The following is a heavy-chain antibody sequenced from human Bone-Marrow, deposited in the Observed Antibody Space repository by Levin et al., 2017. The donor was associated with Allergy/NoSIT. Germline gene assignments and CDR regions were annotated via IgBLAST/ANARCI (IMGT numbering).Heavy chain of an antibody. D-gene: IGHD3-22*01. V-gene: IGHV1-8*01. J-gene: IGHJ6*02. CDR1: GYTFTSYD. Sequence: GESLKISCKASGYTFTSYDISWVRQATGQGLEWMGWMNPNSGNTGYAQKFQGRVTLTRNTSMNTAYMELSSLRSEDTAVYYCAREIIVVINPNYYYGMDVWGQGTTVTVSS. CDR2: MNPNSGNT. CDR3: AREIIVVINPNYYYGMDV.